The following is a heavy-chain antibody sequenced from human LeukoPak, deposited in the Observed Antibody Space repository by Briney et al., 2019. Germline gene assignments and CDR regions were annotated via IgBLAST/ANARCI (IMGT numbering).Heavy chain of an antibody. CDR3: ARSRGIALVTRFDY. V-gene: IGHV4-4*07. CDR2: INTSGST. J-gene: IGHJ4*02. D-gene: IGHD5-18*01. CDR1: GGSISNYY. Sequence: SETLSLTCTVSGGSISNYYWSWIRQPAGKGLEWIGRINTSGSTNYNPSLESRVTMSVDTSKNQFSLKLNSVTAADTAVYFCARSRGIALVTRFDYWGQGTLVTVSS.